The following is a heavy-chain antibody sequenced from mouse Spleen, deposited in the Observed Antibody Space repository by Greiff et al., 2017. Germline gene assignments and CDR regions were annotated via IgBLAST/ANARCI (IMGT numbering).Heavy chain of an antibody. Sequence: VQLQQSGAELAKPGASVKMSCKASGYTFTSYWMHWVKQRPGQGLEWIGYINPSTGCTEYNQKFKDKATLTADKSSSTAYMQLSSLTSEDSAVYYCARGDVYYFDYWGQGTTLTVSS. CDR3: ARGDVYYFDY. J-gene: IGHJ2*01. D-gene: IGHD3-3*01. CDR2: INPSTGCT. V-gene: IGHV1-7*01. CDR1: GYTFTSYW.